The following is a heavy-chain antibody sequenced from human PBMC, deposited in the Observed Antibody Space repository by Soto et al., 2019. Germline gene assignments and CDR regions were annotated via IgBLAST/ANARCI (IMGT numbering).Heavy chain of an antibody. CDR1: GDSVSSNSAP. Sequence: SQTLSLTCAISGDSVSSNSAPWNWIRQSPSRGLQWLGRAYYRSKWYNHYAVSVKGRITVNPDTSKNQFSLQLNSVTPEDTAVYYGARSGPGGYFDYWGQGTLVTVSS. J-gene: IGHJ4*02. V-gene: IGHV6-1*01. D-gene: IGHD3-22*01. CDR3: ARSGPGGYFDY. CDR2: AYYRSKWYN.